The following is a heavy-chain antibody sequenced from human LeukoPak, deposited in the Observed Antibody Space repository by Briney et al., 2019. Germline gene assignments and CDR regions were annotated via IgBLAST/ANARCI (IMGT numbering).Heavy chain of an antibody. CDR2: IIPIFGTA. D-gene: IGHD4-23*01. J-gene: IGHJ5*02. CDR1: GGTFRSYA. CDR3: ARGKVLYGGNSGNWFDP. V-gene: IGHV1-69*05. Sequence: SVKVSCKASGGTFRSYAISWVRQAPGQGLEWMGGIIPIFGTANYAQKFQGRVTITTDESTSTAYMELSSLRSEDTAVYYCARGKVLYGGNSGNWFDPWGQGTLVTVSS.